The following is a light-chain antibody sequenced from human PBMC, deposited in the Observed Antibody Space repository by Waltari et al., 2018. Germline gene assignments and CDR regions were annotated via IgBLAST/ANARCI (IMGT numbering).Light chain of an antibody. CDR3: QAWDSNTYVV. CDR2: QDS. CDR1: NLGDKY. J-gene: IGLJ2*01. V-gene: IGLV3-1*01. Sequence: SYELTQPPSVSVSPGQTASITCPGDNLGDKYGSWYQQRPGQSPILIIHQDSKRPSGIPERFSGSNSGNTATLTISGTQALDEAVYYCQAWDSNTYVVFGGGTKLAVL.